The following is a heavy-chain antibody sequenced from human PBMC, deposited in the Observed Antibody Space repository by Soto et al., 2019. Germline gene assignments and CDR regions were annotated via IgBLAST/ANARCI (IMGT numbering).Heavy chain of an antibody. CDR1: GGTFSSYA. CDR2: IIPIFGTA. V-gene: IGHV1-69*13. CDR3: ALAIVGATGDAFDI. Sequence: RASVKVSCKASGGTFSSYAISWVRQAPGQGLEWMGGIIPIFGTANYAQKFQGRVTITADESTSTAYMELSSLRSEDTAVYYCALAIVGATGDAFDIWGQGTMVTVSS. J-gene: IGHJ3*02. D-gene: IGHD1-26*01.